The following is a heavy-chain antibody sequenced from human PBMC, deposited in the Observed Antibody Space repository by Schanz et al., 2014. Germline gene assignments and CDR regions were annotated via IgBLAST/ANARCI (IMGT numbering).Heavy chain of an antibody. Sequence: EVQLVESGGGVVRPGGSLRLSCTASGFTFSSYSMNWVRQAPGKGLEWVSYVSRSTPDIYYADSMKGRFTVSRDNAENALYLQMNSLRAEDTGLYFCARGGSGSHYRLDYWGQGTLVTVSS. V-gene: IGHV3-48*01. J-gene: IGHJ4*02. CDR1: GFTFSSYS. CDR2: VSRSTPDI. D-gene: IGHD1-26*01. CDR3: ARGGSGSHYRLDY.